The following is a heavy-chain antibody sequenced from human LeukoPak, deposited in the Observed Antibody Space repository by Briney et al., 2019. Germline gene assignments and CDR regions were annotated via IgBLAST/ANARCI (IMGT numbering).Heavy chain of an antibody. CDR3: ARLELVRYYMDV. CDR2: MNPNSGNT. D-gene: IGHD3-10*01. Sequence: ASVKVSCKASGYTFTSYDINWVRQATGQGLEWMGWMNPNSGNTGYAQKFQGRVTITRNTSISTAYMELSSLRSEDTAVYYCARLELVRYYMDVWGKGTTVTVSS. J-gene: IGHJ6*03. V-gene: IGHV1-8*03. CDR1: GYTFTSYD.